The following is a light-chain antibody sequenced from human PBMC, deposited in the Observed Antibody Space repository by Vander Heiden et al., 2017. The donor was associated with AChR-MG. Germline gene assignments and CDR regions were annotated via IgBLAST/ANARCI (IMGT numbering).Light chain of an antibody. Sequence: SSELTQDPAVSVALGQPVRITCQGDSLRSYYASRYQQKPGQAPVLVIYGKNNRPSGIPDRFSGSSSGNTASLTITGAQAEDEADYYCNSRDSSGNHLNWVFGGGTKLTVL. CDR3: NSRDSSGNHLNWV. CDR2: GKN. CDR1: SLRSYY. J-gene: IGLJ3*02. V-gene: IGLV3-19*01.